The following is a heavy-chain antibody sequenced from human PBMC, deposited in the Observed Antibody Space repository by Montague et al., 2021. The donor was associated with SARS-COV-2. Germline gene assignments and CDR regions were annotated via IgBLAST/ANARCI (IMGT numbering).Heavy chain of an antibody. D-gene: IGHD3-10*01. V-gene: IGHV3-53*01. J-gene: IGHJ1*01. CDR1: GFTVSTNY. CDR3: AKVVRGIITGAEYFQH. Sequence: SLRLSCAVSGFTVSTNYMSWVRQAPGKGLEWVSTLYSGGTTYYADSVKGRFTISRDNSKNTIYLQMNSLTADDTAVYYCAKVVRGIITGAEYFQHWGQGTLVAVPS. CDR2: LYSGGTT.